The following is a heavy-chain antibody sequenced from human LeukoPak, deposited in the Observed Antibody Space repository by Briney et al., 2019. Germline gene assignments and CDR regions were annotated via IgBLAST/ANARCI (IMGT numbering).Heavy chain of an antibody. J-gene: IGHJ4*02. V-gene: IGHV1-69*04. Sequence: SVKVSCKASGGTFSSYAISWVRQAPGQGLEWMGRIIPSLGIANYAQKFQGRVTITADKSTSTAYMELSSLRSEDTAVYYCASRGVNSGSYYDYFDYWGQGTLVTVSS. CDR1: GGTFSSYA. CDR2: IIPSLGIA. CDR3: ASRGVNSGSYYDYFDY. D-gene: IGHD1-26*01.